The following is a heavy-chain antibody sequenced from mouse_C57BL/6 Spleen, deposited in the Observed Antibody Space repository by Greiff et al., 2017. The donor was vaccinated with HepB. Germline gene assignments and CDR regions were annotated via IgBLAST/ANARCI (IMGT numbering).Heavy chain of an antibody. CDR3: AILGGNY. CDR1: GFTFSDYG. D-gene: IGHD4-1*01. V-gene: IGHV5-17*01. CDR2: ISSGSSTI. J-gene: IGHJ2*01. Sequence: EVMLVESGGGLVKPGGSLKLSCAASGFTFSDYGMHWVRQAPEKGLEWVAYISSGSSTIYYADTVKGRFTSSRDNAKNTLFLQMTSLRSEDTAMYYCAILGGNYWGQGTTLTVSS.